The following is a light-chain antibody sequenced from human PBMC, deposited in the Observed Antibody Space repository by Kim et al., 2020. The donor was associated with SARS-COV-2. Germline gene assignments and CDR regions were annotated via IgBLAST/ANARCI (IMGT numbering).Light chain of an antibody. CDR1: RLGNKY. CDR3: QASDTTPTV. Sequence: SYELTQPPSVSVSPGQTASITCSGDRLGNKYVCWYQQKPGQSPVVVIYQDTQRPSGIPERFSRSNSGNTAPLTISRTRAMDAADYYFQASDTTPTVFG. CDR2: QDT. V-gene: IGLV3-1*01. J-gene: IGLJ2*01.